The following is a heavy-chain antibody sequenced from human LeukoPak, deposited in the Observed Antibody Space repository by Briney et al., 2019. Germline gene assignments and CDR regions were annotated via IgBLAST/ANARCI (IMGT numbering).Heavy chain of an antibody. J-gene: IGHJ4*02. CDR3: TRGSSGRRDN. Sequence: ASVKVSCKASGYTFTSFDINCVRQATGQGLEWMGWMNPNSGNTGYGQSFQGRITKTRDISIGTAYMELSNLPSEDTAIYYCTRGSSGRRDNWGQGTLVTVSA. CDR1: GYTFTSFD. D-gene: IGHD6-19*01. V-gene: IGHV1-8*01. CDR2: MNPNSGNT.